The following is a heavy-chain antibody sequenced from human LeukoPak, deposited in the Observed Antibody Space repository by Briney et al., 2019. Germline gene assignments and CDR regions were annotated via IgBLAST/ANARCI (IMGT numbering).Heavy chain of an antibody. V-gene: IGHV1-2*02. Sequence: ASVKVSCKASGYTFTGYHMHWVRQAPGQGLEWMGWINPNSGGTNYAQKFQGRVTMTRDTSISTAYTELSRLRSDDMAVYYCARHSSSYLDYWGQGGQGTLVTVSS. CDR3: ARHSSSYLDYWGQ. CDR2: INPNSGGT. CDR1: GYTFTGYH. D-gene: IGHD6-13*01. J-gene: IGHJ4*02.